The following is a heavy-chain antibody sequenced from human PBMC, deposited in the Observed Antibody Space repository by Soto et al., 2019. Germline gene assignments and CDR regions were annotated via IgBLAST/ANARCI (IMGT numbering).Heavy chain of an antibody. CDR2: ISASNGNT. V-gene: IGHV1-18*01. J-gene: IGHJ4*02. Sequence: QVQLVQSGAEVKNSGASVKVSCKASGYTFTSYGFSWVRQAPGQGLEWMGWISASNGNTAYAQKLQGRVTMTTDTSTNTAYMELRSLRSDDTALYYCARMGYCSGGSCYSGSGDYWGQGTLVTVSS. CDR3: ARMGYCSGGSCYSGSGDY. D-gene: IGHD2-15*01. CDR1: GYTFTSYG.